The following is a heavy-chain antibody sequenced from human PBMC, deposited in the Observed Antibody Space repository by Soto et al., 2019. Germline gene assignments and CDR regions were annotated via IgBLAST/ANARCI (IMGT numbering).Heavy chain of an antibody. D-gene: IGHD3-10*01. V-gene: IGHV1-8*01. J-gene: IGHJ4*02. CDR3: ARGSPGPVDH. CDR1: GYSFTSLH. CDR2: MNPHSGET. Sequence: QLQLVQSGAEVRRPGASVKVSCKASGYSFTSLHFNWVRHATGQGLEWIGWMNPHSGETGYAQRFQGRVTMTRDIYLSTANMELRSLTSHDTAVYFCARGSPGPVDHWGQGTLVTVSS.